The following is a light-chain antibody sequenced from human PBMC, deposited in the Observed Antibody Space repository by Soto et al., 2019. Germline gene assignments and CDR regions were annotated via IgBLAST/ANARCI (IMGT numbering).Light chain of an antibody. CDR3: AAWDDSLSCPV. Sequence: QSVLTQPPSVSGAPGQRVTISCTGNSSNLGAGYDVHWYQQLPGAAPKLVIFGNRNRPSGVPERFSGSKSGTSASLAISGLQSEDEADYYCAAWDDSLSCPVFGGGTKLTVL. CDR1: SSNLGAGYD. V-gene: IGLV1-40*01. CDR2: GNR. J-gene: IGLJ3*02.